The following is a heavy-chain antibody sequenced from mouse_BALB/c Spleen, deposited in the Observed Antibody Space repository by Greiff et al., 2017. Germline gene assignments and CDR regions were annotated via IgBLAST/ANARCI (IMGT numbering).Heavy chain of an antibody. J-gene: IGHJ1*01. CDR3: ARRGTTVVRDYWYFDV. V-gene: IGHV4-1*02. Sequence: EVKLLESGGGLVQPGGSLKLSCAASGFDFSRYWMSWVRQAPGKGLEWIGEINPDSSTINYTPSLKDKFIISRDNAKNTLYLQMSKVRSEDTALYYCARRGTTVVRDYWYFDVWGAGTTVTVSS. CDR2: INPDSSTI. D-gene: IGHD1-1*01. CDR1: GFDFSRYW.